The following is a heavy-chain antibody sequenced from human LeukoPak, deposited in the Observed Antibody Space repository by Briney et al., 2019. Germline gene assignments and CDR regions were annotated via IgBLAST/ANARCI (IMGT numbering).Heavy chain of an antibody. D-gene: IGHD6-13*01. J-gene: IGHJ4*01. CDR1: GGTFSSYA. Sequence: ASVKVSCKASGGTFSSYAISWVRRAPGQGLEWMGGIIPIFGTANYAQKFQGRVTITADKSTSTAYMELSSLRSEDTAVYYCASTPQYSSSWYATSSIDYWDQGTLVTVSS. CDR3: ASTPQYSSSWYATSSIDY. CDR2: IIPIFGTA. V-gene: IGHV1-69*06.